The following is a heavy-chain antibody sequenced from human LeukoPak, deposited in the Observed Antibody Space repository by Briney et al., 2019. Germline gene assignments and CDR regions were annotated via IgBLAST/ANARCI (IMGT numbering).Heavy chain of an antibody. CDR2: IYARSGIT. Sequence: GGSLRLSCAASGFTFTIVGLNWVRPAPGKGPEWGSYIYARSGITYYADSVQGRFTLSRDNARESVFLQMDSLRVDDTAVYYCARTYDFGRGPPGDAFDNWGPGTWVIVSS. D-gene: IGHD3-3*01. V-gene: IGHV3-48*01. CDR3: ARTYDFGRGPPGDAFDN. J-gene: IGHJ3*02. CDR1: GFTFTIVG.